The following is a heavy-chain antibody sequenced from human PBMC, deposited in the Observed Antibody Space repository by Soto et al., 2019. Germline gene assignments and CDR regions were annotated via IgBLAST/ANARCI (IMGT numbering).Heavy chain of an antibody. CDR3: ARVAPYQRAAIDY. CDR1: GGSISSYY. Sequence: SETLSLTCTVSGGSISSYYWSWVRQPPGKGLEWIGYIYYSGSTNYNPSLKSRVTISVDTSKNQFSLKLSSVTAADTAVYYCARVAPYQRAAIDYWGQGTLVTVSS. CDR2: IYYSGST. V-gene: IGHV4-59*01. J-gene: IGHJ4*02. D-gene: IGHD6-13*01.